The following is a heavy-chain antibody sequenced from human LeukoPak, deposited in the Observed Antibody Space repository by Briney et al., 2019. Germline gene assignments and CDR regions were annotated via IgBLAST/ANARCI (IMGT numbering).Heavy chain of an antibody. CDR2: ISGSGGST. J-gene: IGHJ3*02. D-gene: IGHD6-19*01. V-gene: IGHV3-23*01. Sequence: GGSLRLSCAASGFTFSSYAMSWVRQAPGKGPEWVSAISGSGGSTYYADSVKGRFTISRDNSKNTLYLQMNSLRAEDTAVYYCAKGTRNGYSSGWYSPLGAFDIWGQGTMVTVSS. CDR3: AKGTRNGYSSGWYSPLGAFDI. CDR1: GFTFSSYA.